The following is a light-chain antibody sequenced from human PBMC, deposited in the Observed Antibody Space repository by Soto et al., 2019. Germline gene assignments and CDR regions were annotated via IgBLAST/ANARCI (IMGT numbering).Light chain of an antibody. CDR3: HQYNNWPLIT. CDR1: QIISIN. V-gene: IGKV3-15*01. CDR2: GAS. Sequence: EIVMTQSPATLSVSPGERATLSCRASQIISINLAWYQQKPGQAPRLLIYGASTRATGIPVRFSGSGSGTECTLTISSLQSEDFAVYYCHQYNNWPLITFGQGTRLQIK. J-gene: IGKJ5*01.